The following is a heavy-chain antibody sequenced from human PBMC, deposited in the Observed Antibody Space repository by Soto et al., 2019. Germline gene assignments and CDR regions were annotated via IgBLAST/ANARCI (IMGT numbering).Heavy chain of an antibody. J-gene: IGHJ3*02. CDR3: AKLVPATRSNAFDI. D-gene: IGHD2-2*01. Sequence: PGGSLRLSCAASGFTFSSYGMHWVRQAPGKGLEWVAVISYDGSNKYYADSVKGRFTISRDNSKNTLYLQMNSLRAEDTAVYYCAKLVPATRSNAFDIWGQGTMVTVSS. CDR1: GFTFSSYG. V-gene: IGHV3-30*18. CDR2: ISYDGSNK.